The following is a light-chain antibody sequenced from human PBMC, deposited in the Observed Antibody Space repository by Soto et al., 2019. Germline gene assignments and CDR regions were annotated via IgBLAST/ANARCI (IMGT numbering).Light chain of an antibody. CDR2: GAS. V-gene: IGKV3D-15*01. CDR1: QSVSSS. CDR3: QQYNNWPAMT. Sequence: IILSQSPGTLSFSPGESATLSCRAIQSVSSSFLAWYQQKAGQAPRLLIYGASSRATGIPARFSGSGSGTEFTLTISSLQSEDFAIYYCQQYNNWPAMTFGQGTRLEIK. J-gene: IGKJ5*01.